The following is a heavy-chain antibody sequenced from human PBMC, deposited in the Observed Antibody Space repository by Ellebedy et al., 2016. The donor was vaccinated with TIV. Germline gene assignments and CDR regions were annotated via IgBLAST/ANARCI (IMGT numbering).Heavy chain of an antibody. V-gene: IGHV3-23*01. CDR1: GFTFGCCA. CDR2: ISNGGDTT. CDR3: AKLGGVLSWYADY. D-gene: IGHD6-13*01. J-gene: IGHJ4*02. Sequence: GESLKISCAASGFTFGCCAMSWVRQAPGKGLEWVSVISNGGDTTYADSVKGRFTISRDSSKNTLYLQMNSLRADDTAIYYCAKLGGVLSWYADYWGLGTLVTVSS.